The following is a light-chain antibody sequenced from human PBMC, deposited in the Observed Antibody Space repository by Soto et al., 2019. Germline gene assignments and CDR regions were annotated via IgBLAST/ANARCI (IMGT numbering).Light chain of an antibody. CDR1: QGISSY. V-gene: IGKV1-8*01. J-gene: IGKJ1*01. CDR3: QHYYSYPQT. Sequence: AIRMTQSPSSLSASTGDRVTITCRASQGISSYLAWYQQKPGKAPKLLIYAASTLQSGVPSRFSGSGSGTDFTLTISCLHSEDFATAYCQHYYSYPQTFGQGTKV. CDR2: AAS.